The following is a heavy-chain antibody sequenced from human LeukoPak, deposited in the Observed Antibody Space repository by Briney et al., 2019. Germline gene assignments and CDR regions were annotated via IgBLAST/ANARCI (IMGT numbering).Heavy chain of an antibody. CDR2: ISAYNGIT. J-gene: IGHJ5*02. CDR1: GYTFTSYG. V-gene: IGHV1-18*01. D-gene: IGHD6-13*01. CDR3: ARDRSPYSSSYWFDP. Sequence: ASVKVSCKASGYTFTSYGISWVRQAPGQGLEWMGWISAYNGITNYAQKLQGRVTMTTDTSTSTAYMELRSLRSDDTAVYYCARDRSPYSSSYWFDPWGQGTLVTVSS.